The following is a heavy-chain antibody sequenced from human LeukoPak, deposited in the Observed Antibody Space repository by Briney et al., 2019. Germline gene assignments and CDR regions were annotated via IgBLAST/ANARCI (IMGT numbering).Heavy chain of an antibody. V-gene: IGHV4-31*03. J-gene: IGHJ4*02. CDR2: IYYSGST. CDR3: AADTAMAYFDY. Sequence: PSETLSLTCTVSGGSISSGGYYWSWIRQHPGKGLEWIRYIYYSGSTYYNPSLKSRVTVSVDTSKNQFSLKLSSVTAADTAVYYCAADTAMAYFDYWGQGTLVTVSS. D-gene: IGHD5-18*01. CDR1: GGSISSGGYY.